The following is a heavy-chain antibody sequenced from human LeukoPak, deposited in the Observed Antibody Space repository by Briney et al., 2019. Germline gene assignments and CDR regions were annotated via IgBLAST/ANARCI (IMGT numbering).Heavy chain of an antibody. CDR3: ARAGGRTGTGRFDY. D-gene: IGHD1-1*01. CDR1: GFTFSSYW. V-gene: IGHV3-74*01. J-gene: IGHJ4*02. Sequence: PGGSLRLSCAASGFTFSSYWMHWVRQAPGKGLVWVSRINSDGSSTSYADSVKGRFTISRDNAKNTLYLQMNSLRAEDTAVYYCARAGGRTGTGRFDYWGQGTLVTVSS. CDR2: INSDGSST.